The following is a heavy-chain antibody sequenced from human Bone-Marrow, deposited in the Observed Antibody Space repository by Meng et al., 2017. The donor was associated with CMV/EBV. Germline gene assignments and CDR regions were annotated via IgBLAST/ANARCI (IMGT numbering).Heavy chain of an antibody. CDR3: ARGGFGVVIEVWSYYGMDV. CDR1: GFTFSSYS. CDR2: ISSSSYI. Sequence: GGSLRLSCAASGFTFSSYSMNWVRQAPGKGLEWVSSISSSSYIYYADSVKGRFTISRDNAKNSLYLQMNSLRDEDTAVYYCARGGFGVVIEVWSYYGMDVWGRGTTVTVSS. D-gene: IGHD3-3*01. V-gene: IGHV3-21*01. J-gene: IGHJ6*02.